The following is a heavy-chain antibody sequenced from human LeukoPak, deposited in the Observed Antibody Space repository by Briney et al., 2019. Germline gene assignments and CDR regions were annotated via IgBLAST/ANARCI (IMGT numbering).Heavy chain of an antibody. CDR1: GFTFSSYG. CDR3: AKNWGVQCYYYYGMDV. Sequence: GGSLRLSCAASGFTFSSYGMHWVRQAPGKGLEWVAVISYDGSNKYYADSVKGRFTISRDNSKNTLYLQMNSLRAEDTAVYYCAKNWGVQCYYYYGMDVWGQGTTVTVSS. CDR2: ISYDGSNK. J-gene: IGHJ6*02. V-gene: IGHV3-30*18. D-gene: IGHD3-10*01.